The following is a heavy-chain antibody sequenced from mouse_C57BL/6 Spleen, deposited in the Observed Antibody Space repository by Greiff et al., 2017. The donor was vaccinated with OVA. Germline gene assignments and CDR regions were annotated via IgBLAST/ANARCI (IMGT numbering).Heavy chain of an antibody. V-gene: IGHV5-4*01. J-gene: IGHJ2*01. Sequence: EVQLVESGGGLVKPGGSLKLSCAASGFTFSSYAMSWVRQTPEKRLEWVATISDGGSYTYYPDNVKGRFTISRDNAKNNLYLQMSHLKSEDTAMYYCARDRGTTVGNFDYWGQGTTLTVSS. CDR3: ARDRGTTVGNFDY. D-gene: IGHD1-1*01. CDR2: ISDGGSYT. CDR1: GFTFSSYA.